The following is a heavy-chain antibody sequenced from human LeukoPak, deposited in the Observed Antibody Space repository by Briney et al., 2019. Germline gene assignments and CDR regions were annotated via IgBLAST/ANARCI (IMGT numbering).Heavy chain of an antibody. V-gene: IGHV3-21*01. Sequence: AGSLRLSCAASGSTFSSYSMNWVRQAPGKGLEWVSSISSSSSYIYYADSVKGRFTISRDNAKISLYLQMNSLRAEDTAVYYCARSHSHYFDYWGQGTLVTVSS. CDR1: GSTFSSYS. D-gene: IGHD4-11*01. CDR3: ARSHSHYFDY. CDR2: ISSSSSYI. J-gene: IGHJ4*02.